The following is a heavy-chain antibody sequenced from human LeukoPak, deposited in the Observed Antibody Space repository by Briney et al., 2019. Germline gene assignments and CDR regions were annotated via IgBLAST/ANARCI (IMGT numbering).Heavy chain of an antibody. CDR1: GGSFSSHA. D-gene: IGHD6-13*01. Sequence: ASVKVSCKASGGSFSSHAISWVRQAPGQGLEWMGRIIPIFGIANYARKFQGRVTITADKSTSTAYMELSSLRSEDAAVYYCARDRIKGEQQLVQDYWGQGTLVTVSS. CDR2: IIPIFGIA. CDR3: ARDRIKGEQQLVQDY. V-gene: IGHV1-69*04. J-gene: IGHJ4*02.